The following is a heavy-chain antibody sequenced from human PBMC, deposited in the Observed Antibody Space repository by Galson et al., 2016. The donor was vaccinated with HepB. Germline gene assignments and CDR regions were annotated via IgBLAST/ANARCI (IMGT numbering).Heavy chain of an antibody. J-gene: IGHJ4*02. V-gene: IGHV1-18*01. CDR3: ARGPLLFGELAIDY. Sequence: SVKVSCKASGYTFTSYGISWVRQAPGQGLEWMGWISAYNGNTNYAQKLQGRVTMTTDTSTSTAYMELRSLRSADTAVYYCARGPLLFGELAIDYWGQGTLVTVSS. D-gene: IGHD3-10*01. CDR2: ISAYNGNT. CDR1: GYTFTSYG.